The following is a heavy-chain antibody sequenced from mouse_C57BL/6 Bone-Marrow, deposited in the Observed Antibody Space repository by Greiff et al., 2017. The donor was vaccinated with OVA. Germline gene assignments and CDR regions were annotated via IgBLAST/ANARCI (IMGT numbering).Heavy chain of an antibody. Sequence: VQLVESGAELVRPGASVKLSCKASGYTFTDYYINWVKQRPGQGLEWIARIYPGSGNTYYNEKFKGKATPTAEKSSSTAYMQLSSLTSEDSAVYFCARSPYYYGSSHWYFDVWGTGTTVTVSS. J-gene: IGHJ1*03. CDR3: ARSPYYYGSSHWYFDV. CDR1: GYTFTDYY. V-gene: IGHV1-76*01. D-gene: IGHD1-1*01. CDR2: IYPGSGNT.